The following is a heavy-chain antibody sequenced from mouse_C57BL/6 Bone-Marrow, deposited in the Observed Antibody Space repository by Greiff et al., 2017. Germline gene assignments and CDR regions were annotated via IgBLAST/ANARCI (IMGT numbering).Heavy chain of an antibody. Sequence: VQLKESGAELVRPGASVKLSCTASGFTIKDDYMHWVKQRPEQGLEWIGWIDPENGDTEYASKFQGKATITADTSSNTAYLQLSSLTSEDTAVYYCTCLYYDGRDAWFAYWGQGTLVTVSA. CDR3: TCLYYDGRDAWFAY. V-gene: IGHV14-4*01. CDR2: IDPENGDT. J-gene: IGHJ3*01. CDR1: GFTIKDDY. D-gene: IGHD1-1*01.